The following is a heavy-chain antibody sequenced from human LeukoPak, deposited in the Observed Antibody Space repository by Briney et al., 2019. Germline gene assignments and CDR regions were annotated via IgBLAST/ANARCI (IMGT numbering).Heavy chain of an antibody. CDR3: ARIGAGSSRDY. Sequence: RGSLRLSCAASGFTFSNFAMTWVRQAPGKGLEWVSSIVGSSSTYYADSLKGRFTISRDNAMNSLYLQMNSLRAEDTAVYYCARIGAGSSRDYWGQGTLVTVSS. CDR1: GFTFSNFA. J-gene: IGHJ4*02. CDR2: IVGSSST. D-gene: IGHD6-13*01. V-gene: IGHV3-21*01.